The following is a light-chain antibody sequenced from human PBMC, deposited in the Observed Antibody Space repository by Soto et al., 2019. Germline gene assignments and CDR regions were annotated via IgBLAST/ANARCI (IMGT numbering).Light chain of an antibody. CDR2: DVT. J-gene: IGLJ1*01. Sequence: QLVLTQPRSVSGSPGQSVTISCTGTSADIGAYNYVSWYQQHPGRAPQLMIYDVTKRPSGVPDRLSGSKSGNTASLIISGLQAEDEADYYCCSYAGSSTYVFGSGTKLTVL. CDR3: CSYAGSSTYV. CDR1: SADIGAYNY. V-gene: IGLV2-11*01.